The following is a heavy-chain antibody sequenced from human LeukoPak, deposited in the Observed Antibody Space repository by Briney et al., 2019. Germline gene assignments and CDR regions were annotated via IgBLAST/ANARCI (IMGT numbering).Heavy chain of an antibody. D-gene: IGHD6-25*01. Sequence: PGGSLRLSCAASGFTFSSYSMNWVRQAPGKGLEWVSYISSYSSTIYYADSVKGRFTIPRDNANNSLYLQMNSLRDEDTAVYYCARRAFSGSDYWGQGTLVTVSS. CDR2: ISSYSSTI. V-gene: IGHV3-48*02. CDR3: ARRAFSGSDY. CDR1: GFTFSSYS. J-gene: IGHJ4*02.